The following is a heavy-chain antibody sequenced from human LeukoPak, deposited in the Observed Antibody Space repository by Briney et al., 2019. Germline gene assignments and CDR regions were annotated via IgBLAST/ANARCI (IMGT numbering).Heavy chain of an antibody. CDR3: AKPARTDYADY. J-gene: IGHJ4*02. D-gene: IGHD1-14*01. Sequence: GGSLRLSCAASGFTFSSYGMTWVRQAPGKGLEWVSGISGSGGSTYYADSVKGRFTISRDNSKNTLYLQMNSLRVEDTAVYYCAKPARTDYADYWVQGTLVTVSS. CDR1: GFTFSSYG. CDR2: ISGSGGST. V-gene: IGHV3-23*01.